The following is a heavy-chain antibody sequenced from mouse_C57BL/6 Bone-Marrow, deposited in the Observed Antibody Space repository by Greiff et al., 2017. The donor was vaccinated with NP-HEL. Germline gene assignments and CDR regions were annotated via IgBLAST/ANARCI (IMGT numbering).Heavy chain of an antibody. D-gene: IGHD2-4*01. CDR1: GFTFTDYY. CDR2: IRNKASGYTT. Sequence: EVQLVESGGGLVQPGGSLSLSCAASGFTFTDYYMNWVRQPPGQALEWLGFIRNKASGYTTEYSASVKGRFTISRDNSQSILYLQMNALRAEDSATYYCARSIYYDYADDPFYAMDYWGQGTSVTVSS. V-gene: IGHV7-3*01. J-gene: IGHJ4*01. CDR3: ARSIYYDYADDPFYAMDY.